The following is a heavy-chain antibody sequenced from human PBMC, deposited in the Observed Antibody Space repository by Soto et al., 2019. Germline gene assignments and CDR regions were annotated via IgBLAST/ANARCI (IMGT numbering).Heavy chain of an antibody. V-gene: IGHV4-30-4*01. CDR2: IYYSGST. D-gene: IGHD6-13*01. CDR3: ARDREDTSSWYTNYYYYGRDV. CDR1: GGSISSGDYY. Sequence: TLSLTCTVPGGSISSGDYYWSWIRQPPGKGLEWIGYIYYSGSTYYNPSLKSRVTISVDTSKNQFSLKLSSVTAADTAVYYCARDREDTSSWYTNYYYYGRDVWGQGTTVTVSS. J-gene: IGHJ6*02.